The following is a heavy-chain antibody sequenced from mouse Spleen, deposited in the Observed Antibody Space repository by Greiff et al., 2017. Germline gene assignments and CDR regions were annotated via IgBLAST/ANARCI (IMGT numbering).Heavy chain of an antibody. D-gene: IGHD1-2*01. CDR1: GYTFTSYW. J-gene: IGHJ3*01. CDR2: IDPSDSYT. V-gene: IGHV1-69*02. CDR3: ARGATATAY. Sequence: VQLQQPGAELVKPGASVKLSCKASGYTFTSYWMHWVKQRPGQGLEWIGEIDPSDSYTNYNQKFKGKATLTVDKSSSTAYMQLSSLTSEDSAVYYCARGATATAYWGQGTLVTVSA.